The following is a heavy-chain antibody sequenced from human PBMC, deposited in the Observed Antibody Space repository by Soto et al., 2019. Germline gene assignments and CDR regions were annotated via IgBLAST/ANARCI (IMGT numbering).Heavy chain of an antibody. V-gene: IGHV4-34*01. CDR3: ARGWGITGTTEAFDI. Sequence: QVQLQQWGAGLLKPSETLSLTCAVYGGSFSGYYWSWIRQPPGKGLEWIGEINHSGSTNYNPSLKSRVTISVDTSKNQFSLKLSSVTAADTAVYYCARGWGITGTTEAFDIWGQGTMDTVSS. D-gene: IGHD1-20*01. J-gene: IGHJ3*02. CDR2: INHSGST. CDR1: GGSFSGYY.